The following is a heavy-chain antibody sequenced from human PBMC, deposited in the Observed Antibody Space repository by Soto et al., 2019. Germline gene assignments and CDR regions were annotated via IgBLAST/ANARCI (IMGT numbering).Heavy chain of an antibody. Sequence: ASVKVSCKASGYTFTGYYIHWVRQAPGQGLEWMGWINPNSGGTNYAHKFQGRVTVTRDTSISTAYMELSRLRSDDTAMYYCARDLVVVPAAILGYYYYYGMDVWVQGTTVTVSS. CDR1: GYTFTGYY. D-gene: IGHD2-2*02. CDR2: INPNSGGT. CDR3: ARDLVVVPAAILGYYYYYGMDV. V-gene: IGHV1-2*07. J-gene: IGHJ6*02.